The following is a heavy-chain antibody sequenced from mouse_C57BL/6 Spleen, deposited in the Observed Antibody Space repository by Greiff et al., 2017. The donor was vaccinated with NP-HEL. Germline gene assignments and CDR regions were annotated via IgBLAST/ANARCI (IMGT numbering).Heavy chain of an antibody. J-gene: IGHJ2*01. V-gene: IGHV1-81*01. CDR1: GYTFTSYG. Sequence: QVQLQQSGAELARPGASVKLSCKASGYTFTSYGISWVKQRPGQGLEWIGEIYPRSGNTYYNEKFKGKATLTADKSSSTAYMELRSLTSEDSAVYFCARDYGSSYVYYFDYWGQGTTLTVS. D-gene: IGHD1-1*01. CDR3: ARDYGSSYVYYFDY. CDR2: IYPRSGNT.